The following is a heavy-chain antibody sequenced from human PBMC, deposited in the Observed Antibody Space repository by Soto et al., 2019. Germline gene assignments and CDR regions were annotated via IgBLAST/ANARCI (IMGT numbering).Heavy chain of an antibody. D-gene: IGHD2-15*01. Sequence: SVKVSCKASGGTFSSYAISWVRQAPGQGLEWMGGIIPIFGTANYAQKFQGRVTITADESTSTAYMELSSLRSEDTAVYYCARAQPGGSPTYAYWGQGTLVTVSS. V-gene: IGHV1-69*13. CDR2: IIPIFGTA. CDR1: GGTFSSYA. J-gene: IGHJ4*02. CDR3: ARAQPGGSPTYAY.